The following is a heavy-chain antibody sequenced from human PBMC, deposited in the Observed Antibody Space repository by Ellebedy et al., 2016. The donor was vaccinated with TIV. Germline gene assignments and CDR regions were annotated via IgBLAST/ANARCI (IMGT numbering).Heavy chain of an antibody. CDR3: AKPRFCSDGDFNSAFDH. CDR1: GFTLSNYA. J-gene: IGHJ4*02. V-gene: IGHV3-23*01. Sequence: GGSLRLSXVASGFTLSNYAINWVRQAPGKGLEWVSGIGASGHNTYYADSVKGRFTISRDNSKNTVSMQMNSLRAEDTAVYYCAKPRFCSDGDFNSAFDHWGQGTLVTVSS. CDR2: IGASGHNT. D-gene: IGHD2-15*01.